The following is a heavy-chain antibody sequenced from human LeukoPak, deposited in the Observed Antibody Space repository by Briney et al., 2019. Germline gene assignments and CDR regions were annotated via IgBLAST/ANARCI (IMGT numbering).Heavy chain of an antibody. Sequence: PSETLSLTCTVSGGSISNYYWSWIRQPPGKGQEWIGYIYSSGSTNYNPSHKSRVTISVDTSKIQFSLKLSSVTAADTAVYYCARLALQEVGATQTYYLDYWGQGTLVTVSS. CDR2: IYSSGST. V-gene: IGHV4-59*01. J-gene: IGHJ4*02. CDR1: GGSISNYY. D-gene: IGHD1-26*01. CDR3: ARLALQEVGATQTYYLDY.